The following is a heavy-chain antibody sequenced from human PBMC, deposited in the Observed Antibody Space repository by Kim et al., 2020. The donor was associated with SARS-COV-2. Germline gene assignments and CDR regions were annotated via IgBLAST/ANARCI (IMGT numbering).Heavy chain of an antibody. J-gene: IGHJ3*02. D-gene: IGHD3-10*01. CDR3: ARQGESNAFDI. V-gene: IGHV4-39*01. Sequence: TYYTPSLKSRVTISVDTSKNQFSLKLSSVTAADTAVYYCARQGESNAFDIWGQGTMVTVSS. CDR2: T.